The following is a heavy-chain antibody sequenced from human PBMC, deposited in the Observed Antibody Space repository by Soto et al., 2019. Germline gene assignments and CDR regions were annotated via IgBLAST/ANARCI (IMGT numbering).Heavy chain of an antibody. V-gene: IGHV4-34*01. CDR1: GGSFSGYY. J-gene: IGHJ4*02. CDR2: INRSGST. CDR3: ARGYCSSTSCYGDLDY. D-gene: IGHD2-2*01. Sequence: PSETLSLTCAVYGGSFSGYYWSWIRQPPGKGLEWIGEINRSGSTNYNPSLKSRVTISVDTSKNQFSLKLSSVTAADTAVYYCARGYCSSTSCYGDLDYWGQGTLVTVSS.